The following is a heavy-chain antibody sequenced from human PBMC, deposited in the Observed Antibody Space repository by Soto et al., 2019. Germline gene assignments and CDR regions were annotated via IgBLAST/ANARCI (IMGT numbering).Heavy chain of an antibody. Sequence: SVKVSCKASGGTFSSYAISWVRQAPGQGLEWMGGIIPIFGTANYAQKFQGRVTITADESTSTAYMELSSLRSEDTAVYYCARGQGDIVVVPAAIPGGPYYYGMDVWGQGXTVTVYS. J-gene: IGHJ6*02. CDR1: GGTFSSYA. CDR3: ARGQGDIVVVPAAIPGGPYYYGMDV. CDR2: IIPIFGTA. V-gene: IGHV1-69*13. D-gene: IGHD2-2*02.